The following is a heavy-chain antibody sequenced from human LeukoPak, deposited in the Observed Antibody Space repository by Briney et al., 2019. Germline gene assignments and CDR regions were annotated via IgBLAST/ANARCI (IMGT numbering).Heavy chain of an antibody. J-gene: IGHJ4*02. Sequence: SETLSLTCAVSGGSISSSNWWSWVRQPPGKGLEWIGEIYHSGSTNYNPSLKSRVTISVDTSKNQFSLKLSSVTAADTAVYYCARAKRTAAHYDYWGQGTLVTVSS. V-gene: IGHV4-4*02. CDR1: GGSISSSNW. CDR3: ARAKRTAAHYDY. CDR2: IYHSGST. D-gene: IGHD6-13*01.